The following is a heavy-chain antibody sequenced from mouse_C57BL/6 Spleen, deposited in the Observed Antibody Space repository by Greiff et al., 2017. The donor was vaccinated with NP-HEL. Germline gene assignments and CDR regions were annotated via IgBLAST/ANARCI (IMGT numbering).Heavy chain of an antibody. V-gene: IGHV1-64*01. Sequence: VQLQQPGAELVKPGASVKLSCKASGYTFTSYWMHWVKQRPGQGLEWIGMIHPNSGSTNYNEKFKSKATLTVDKSSSTAYMQLSSLTSEDSAVYYCARETLYYYGSSYVDAMDYWGQGTSVTVSS. CDR3: ARETLYYYGSSYVDAMDY. D-gene: IGHD1-1*01. CDR2: IHPNSGST. CDR1: GYTFTSYW. J-gene: IGHJ4*01.